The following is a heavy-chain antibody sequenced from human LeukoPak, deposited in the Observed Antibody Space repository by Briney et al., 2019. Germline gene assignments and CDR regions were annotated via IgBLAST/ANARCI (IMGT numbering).Heavy chain of an antibody. CDR1: GFTFSSYA. CDR2: ISYDGSNK. Sequence: GGSLRLSCAASGFTFSSYAMHWVRQAPGKGLEWVAVISYDGSNKYYADSAKGRFTISRDNSKNTLYLQMNSLRPDDTAVYYCAREPQYWGQGTLITVSS. V-gene: IGHV3-30*04. J-gene: IGHJ4*02. CDR3: AREPQY.